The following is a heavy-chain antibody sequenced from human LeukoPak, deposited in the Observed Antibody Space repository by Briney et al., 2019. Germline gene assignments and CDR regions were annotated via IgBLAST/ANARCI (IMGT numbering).Heavy chain of an antibody. CDR1: GFTFSTYW. CDR2: ISYDGSNK. V-gene: IGHV3-30*18. Sequence: GGSLRLSCVGSGFTFSTYWMTWVRQAPGKGLEWVAVISYDGSNKYYADSVKGRFTISRDNSKNTLYLQMNSLRAEDTAVYYCAKSHDFGYSYGLGNAIDYWGQGTLVTVSS. J-gene: IGHJ4*02. CDR3: AKSHDFGYSYGLGNAIDY. D-gene: IGHD5-18*01.